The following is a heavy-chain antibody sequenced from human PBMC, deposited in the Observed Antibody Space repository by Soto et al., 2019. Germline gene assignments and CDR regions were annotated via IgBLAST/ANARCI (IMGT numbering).Heavy chain of an antibody. Sequence: PSETLSLTCTVSGGSISSDYCSWIRQSPGKGLGWIGVISSRATTNYNPSLKSRAIVSIDTSKNQFSLKLFSVTAADTAVYYCVRHYCDGGNCYQFDHWGQGTPVTVSS. D-gene: IGHD2-15*01. V-gene: IGHV4-59*08. CDR3: VRHYCDGGNCYQFDH. CDR1: GGSISSDY. CDR2: ISSRATT. J-gene: IGHJ4*02.